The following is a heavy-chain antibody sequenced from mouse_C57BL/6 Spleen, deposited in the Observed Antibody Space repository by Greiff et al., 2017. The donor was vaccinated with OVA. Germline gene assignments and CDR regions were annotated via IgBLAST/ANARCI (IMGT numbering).Heavy chain of an antibody. J-gene: IGHJ4*01. V-gene: IGHV1-4*01. D-gene: IGHD1-1*01. CDR3: ARSNYGSSEAMDY. CDR2: INPSSGYT. Sequence: VQLVESGAELARPGASVKMSCKASGYTFPSYTMHWVNQRPGQGLEWIGYINPSSGYTKYNQKFKDKATLTADKSSSTAYMQLSSLTSEDSAVYYCARSNYGSSEAMDYWGQGTSVTVSS. CDR1: GYTFPSYT.